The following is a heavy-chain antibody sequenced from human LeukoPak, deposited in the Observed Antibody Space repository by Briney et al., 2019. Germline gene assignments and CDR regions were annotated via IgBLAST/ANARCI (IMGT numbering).Heavy chain of an antibody. V-gene: IGHV4-59*01. D-gene: IGHD3-9*01. CDR3: ARANGDINAFDI. CDR1: GGSISSYY. CDR2: IYYSGST. J-gene: IGHJ3*02. Sequence: SETLSLTCTVSGGSISSYYWSWIRQPPGKGLEWIGYIYYSGSTNYNPSLKSRVTISVDTSKNQFSLKLSSVTAAGTAVYYCARANGDINAFDIWGQGTMVTVSS.